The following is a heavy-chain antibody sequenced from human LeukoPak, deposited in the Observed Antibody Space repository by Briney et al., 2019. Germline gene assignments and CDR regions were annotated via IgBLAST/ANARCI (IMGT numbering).Heavy chain of an antibody. CDR1: GFTLSIYW. J-gene: IGHJ4*02. CDR2: ISGSGGDT. CDR3: AKGSGSYKGIDY. Sequence: GGSLRLSCAASGFTLSIYWMSWVRQAPGKGLEWVSAISGSGGDTYYSDSVKGRFTISRDNSENTLYLQMNSLRAEDTAVYYCAKGSGSYKGIDYWGQGILVTVSS. V-gene: IGHV3-23*01. D-gene: IGHD3-10*01.